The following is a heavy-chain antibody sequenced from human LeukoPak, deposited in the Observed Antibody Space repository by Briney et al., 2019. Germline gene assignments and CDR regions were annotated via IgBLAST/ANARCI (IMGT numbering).Heavy chain of an antibody. CDR3: AREYYYDSSGSPGVDY. Sequence: SETLSLTCTVSGGSISSGSYYWSWIRQRAGTGLEWIGRIYTSGITNYNPSLKSRVTISVDTSKNQFSLKLSSVTAADTAVYYCAREYYYDSSGSPGVDYWGQGTLVTVSS. J-gene: IGHJ4*02. D-gene: IGHD3-22*01. CDR2: IYTSGIT. CDR1: GGSISSGSYY. V-gene: IGHV4-61*02.